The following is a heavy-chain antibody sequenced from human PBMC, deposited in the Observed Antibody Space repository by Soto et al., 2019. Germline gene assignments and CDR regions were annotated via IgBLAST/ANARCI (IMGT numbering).Heavy chain of an antibody. J-gene: IGHJ4*02. CDR1: GYTFTSYA. CDR3: ARVRYSSGYYYSDY. CDR2: INAGNGNT. V-gene: IGHV1-3*01. Sequence: ASVKVSCKASGYTFTSYAMHWVRQAPGQRPEWMGWINAGNGNTKYSQKFQGRVTITRDTSASTAYMELSSLRSEDTAVYYCARVRYSSGYYYSDYWGQGTLVTVSS. D-gene: IGHD3-22*01.